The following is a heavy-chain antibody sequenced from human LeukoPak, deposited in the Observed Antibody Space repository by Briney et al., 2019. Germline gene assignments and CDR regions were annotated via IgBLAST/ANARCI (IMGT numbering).Heavy chain of an antibody. Sequence: GGSLRLACAVSGFTFGSNIMNWLRQAPGKGLEWVSFVSSSGSYISYEDSVKGPITTSRNNTKTPLYLHMNRRRDENTAFYYCASQARRRLPMAVADYFDYWGQGTLVTVSS. J-gene: IGHJ4*02. CDR3: ASQARRRLPMAVADYFDY. V-gene: IGHV3-21*01. CDR1: GFTFGSNI. CDR2: VSSSGSYI. D-gene: IGHD6-19*01.